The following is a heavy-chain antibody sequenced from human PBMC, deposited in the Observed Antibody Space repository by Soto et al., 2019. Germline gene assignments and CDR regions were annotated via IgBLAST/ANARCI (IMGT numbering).Heavy chain of an antibody. V-gene: IGHV4-59*12. J-gene: IGHJ5*02. CDR3: ATASNSGMGS. CDR2: IYYTGST. Sequence: QVQLQESGPGLVKPSETLSLICTVSGGSISSYYWTWIRQPPGKGLEWIGYIYYTGSTNYHPSLESRVTISVDTSKNQVSLNLTSVTAADTAVYYCATASNSGMGSWGQGTLVTVSS. D-gene: IGHD4-4*01. CDR1: GGSISSYY.